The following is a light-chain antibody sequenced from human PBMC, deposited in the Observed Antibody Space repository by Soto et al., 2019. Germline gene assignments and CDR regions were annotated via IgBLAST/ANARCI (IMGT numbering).Light chain of an antibody. Sequence: EIVLTQSPGTLSLYPGERATLSCRASQSVSNNYLAWYQQKPGQAPRLLIYGASNRATGIPDRFSGSGSGTDFTLTISRLEPEDFAVYYCQQYGSSGTFGQGTKVVIK. J-gene: IGKJ1*01. CDR2: GAS. CDR1: QSVSNNY. V-gene: IGKV3-20*01. CDR3: QQYGSSGT.